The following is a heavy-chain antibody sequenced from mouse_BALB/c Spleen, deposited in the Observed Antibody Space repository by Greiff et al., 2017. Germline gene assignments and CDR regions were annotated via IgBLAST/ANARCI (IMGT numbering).Heavy chain of an antibody. CDR1: GYTFTSYW. CDR3: TRRSYWYFDV. J-gene: IGHJ1*01. V-gene: IGHV1-69*02. Sequence: QVHVKQPGAELVRPGASVKLSCKASGYTFTSYWINWVKQRPGQGLEWIGNIYPSDSYTNYNQKFKDKATLTVDKSSSTAYMQLSSPTSEDSAVYYCTRRSYWYFDVWGAGTTVTVSS. CDR2: IYPSDSYT.